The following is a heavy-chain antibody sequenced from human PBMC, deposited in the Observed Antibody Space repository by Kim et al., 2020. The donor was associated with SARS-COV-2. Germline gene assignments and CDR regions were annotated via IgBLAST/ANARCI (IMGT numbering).Heavy chain of an antibody. CDR2: SGSTI. J-gene: IGHJ4*02. Sequence: SGSTIYYADTGKGRFTISRDNAKTSLYLQMNSLRAEDTAVYYCARDPPDYWGQGTLVTVSS. V-gene: IGHV3-11*01. CDR3: ARDPPDY.